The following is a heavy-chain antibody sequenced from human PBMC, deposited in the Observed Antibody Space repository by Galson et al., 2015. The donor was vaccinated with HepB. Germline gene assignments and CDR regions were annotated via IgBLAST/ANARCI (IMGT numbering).Heavy chain of an antibody. CDR1: GYTFTSYG. CDR2: ISAYNGNT. J-gene: IGHJ5*02. V-gene: IGHV1-18*01. CDR3: TRDEAAAAGTTRHNWFDP. Sequence: VKVSCKASGYTFTSYGISWVRQAPGQGLEWMGWISAYNGNTNYAQKLQGRVTMTTDTSTSTAYMELRSLRSDDTAVYYCTRDEAAAAGTTRHNWFDPWGQGTLVTVSS. D-gene: IGHD6-13*01.